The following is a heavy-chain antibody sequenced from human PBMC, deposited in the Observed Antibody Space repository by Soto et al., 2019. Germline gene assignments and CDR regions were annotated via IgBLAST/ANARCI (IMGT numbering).Heavy chain of an antibody. CDR2: IVVGSGNT. V-gene: IGHV1-58*01. J-gene: IGHJ6*02. CDR1: GFTFTSSA. CDR3: GCGSPWAYSNYGRGYYYYYGMDV. D-gene: IGHD4-4*01. Sequence: ASVKVSCKAFGFTFTSSAVQWVRQARGQRLEWIGWIVVGSGNTNYAQKFQERVTITRDMSTSTAYMELSSLRSEDTAVYYCGCGSPWAYSNYGRGYYYYYGMDVWGQGTTVTVSS.